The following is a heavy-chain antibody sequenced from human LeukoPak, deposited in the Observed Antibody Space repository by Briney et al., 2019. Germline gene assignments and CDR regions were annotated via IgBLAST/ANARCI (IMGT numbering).Heavy chain of an antibody. CDR1: GYSFTTYW. CDR3: ARHYSNDHTLFDF. V-gene: IGHV5-10-1*01. J-gene: IGHJ4*02. Sequence: PGESLKISCKGSGYSFTTYWIGWVRQMPGGALEWMGRIRPSDSEPNYSPSFQGHVTISADRPINTVYLQWSSLKASDTVIYFCARHYSNDHTLFDFWGQGALVTVST. CDR2: IRPSDSEP. D-gene: IGHD2-21*01.